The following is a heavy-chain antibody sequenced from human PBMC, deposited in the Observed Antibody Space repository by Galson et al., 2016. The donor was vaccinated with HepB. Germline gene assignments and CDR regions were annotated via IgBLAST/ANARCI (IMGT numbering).Heavy chain of an antibody. Sequence: TLSLTCAPSGDSINSGDYYWTWIRQPAGKGLEWIGRIHTSGRTSYSPSLVGRTTISLDTSKNQSSLNLRSVTAADTAVYYWARDLGGDYFDLWGQGILVTVSS. CDR1: GDSINSGDYY. V-gene: IGHV4-61*02. CDR3: ARDLGGDYFDL. CDR2: IHTSGRT. J-gene: IGHJ4*02. D-gene: IGHD3-16*01.